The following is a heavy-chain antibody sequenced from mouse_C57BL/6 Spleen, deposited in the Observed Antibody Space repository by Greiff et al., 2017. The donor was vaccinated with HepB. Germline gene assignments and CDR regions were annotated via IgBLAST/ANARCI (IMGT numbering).Heavy chain of an antibody. V-gene: IGHV5-9*01. CDR1: GFTFSSYT. CDR2: ISGGGGNT. D-gene: IGHD2-5*01. J-gene: IGHJ3*01. CDR3: ARDKSKYEGWFAV. Sequence: EVMLVESGGGLVKPGGSLKLSCAASGFTFSSYTMSWVRQTPEKRLEWVATISGGGGNTYYPDSVKGRFTISRDNAKNTLYLQMSSLRSEDTALYYCARDKSKYEGWFAVWGQGTLVTVSA.